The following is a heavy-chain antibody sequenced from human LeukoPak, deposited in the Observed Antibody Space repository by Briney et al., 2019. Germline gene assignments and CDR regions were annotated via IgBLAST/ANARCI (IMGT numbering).Heavy chain of an antibody. CDR2: INNDGTAT. J-gene: IGHJ4*02. Sequence: GGSLRLSCAASGFTFSAYWMHWVRQVPGKGLVWVSRINNDGTATFFADSVKGRFTISRDNAKNTLYLQMDSLRAEDTAMYYCARGGGYSYGSFDYWGQGTLVTVSS. CDR1: GFTFSAYW. CDR3: ARGGGYSYGSFDY. V-gene: IGHV3-74*01. D-gene: IGHD5-18*01.